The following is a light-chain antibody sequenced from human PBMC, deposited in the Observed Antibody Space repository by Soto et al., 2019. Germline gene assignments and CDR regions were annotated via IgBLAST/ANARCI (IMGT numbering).Light chain of an antibody. Sequence: QSALTQPPSASGSPGQSVTISCTGTSSDVGGYNYVSWYQQHPGKAPKLMIYEVSKRPSGVPDPFSGSKSGNTASLTVSGLQAEDEADYYCSSYVGSNNLVFGGWTKLTVL. V-gene: IGLV2-8*01. CDR3: SSYVGSNNLV. CDR2: EVS. CDR1: SSDVGGYNY. J-gene: IGLJ2*01.